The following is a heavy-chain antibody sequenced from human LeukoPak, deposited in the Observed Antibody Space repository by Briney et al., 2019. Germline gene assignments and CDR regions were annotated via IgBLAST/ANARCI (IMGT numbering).Heavy chain of an antibody. CDR1: GFTFSSYA. V-gene: IGHV3-64*02. Sequence: GGSLRLSCAASGFTFSSYAMHWVRQAPGKGLEYVSAISSNGGSTYYEDSVKGRFTISRDNSKNTLYLQMDSLRAEDMAVYYCARGYCDGGVCYRYFDSWGQGTLVTVSS. CDR3: ARGYCDGGVCYRYFDS. J-gene: IGHJ4*02. D-gene: IGHD2-8*02. CDR2: ISSNGGST.